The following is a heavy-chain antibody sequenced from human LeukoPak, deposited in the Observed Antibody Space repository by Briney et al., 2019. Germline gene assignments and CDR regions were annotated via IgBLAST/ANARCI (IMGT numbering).Heavy chain of an antibody. CDR1: GFTFSSYG. D-gene: IGHD3-9*01. CDR3: ASRYFDGRFDY. Sequence: GGSLRLSCAASGFTFSSYGMSWVRQAPGKGLGWVSDISGSGGSTYYADSVKGRFTISRDNSKNTLYLQMNSLRAEDTAVYYCASRYFDGRFDYWGQGTLVTVSS. CDR2: ISGSGGST. J-gene: IGHJ4*02. V-gene: IGHV3-23*01.